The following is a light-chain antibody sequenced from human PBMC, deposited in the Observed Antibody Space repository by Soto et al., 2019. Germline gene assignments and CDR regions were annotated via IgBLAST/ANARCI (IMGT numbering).Light chain of an antibody. J-gene: IGKJ1*01. CDR2: GAS. Sequence: EIVTTPSSDTLSVSPGERATLSCRASQSVSSNLAWYQQKPGQAPRLLIYGASTRATGVPGRFSGSGSGTEFTLTISSLQSEDFAVYYCQQYNDWWTVGQGTKVDIK. CDR3: QQYNDWWT. V-gene: IGKV3-15*01. CDR1: QSVSSN.